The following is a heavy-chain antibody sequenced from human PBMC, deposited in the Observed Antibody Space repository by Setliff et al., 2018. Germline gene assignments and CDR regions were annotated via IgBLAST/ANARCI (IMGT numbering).Heavy chain of an antibody. V-gene: IGHV3-7*03. CDR2: INQRGSER. J-gene: IGHJ4*02. CDR1: GFTFSIYS. CDR3: ATDQNRAFED. Sequence: PGGSLRLSCAASGFTFSIYSMNWVRQAPGKGPEWVANINQRGSERNYVDSVKGRFTISRDNAKNSLYLQMSSLRADDTAVYYCATDQNRAFEDWGQGVLVTVSS.